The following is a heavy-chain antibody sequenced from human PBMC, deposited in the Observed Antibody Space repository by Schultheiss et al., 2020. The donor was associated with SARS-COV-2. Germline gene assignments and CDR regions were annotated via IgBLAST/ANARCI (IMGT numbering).Heavy chain of an antibody. CDR2: INPNSGGT. D-gene: IGHD6-19*01. CDR1: GYTFTGYY. Sequence: ASVKVSCKASGYTFTGYYMHWVRQAPGQGLEWMGWINPNSGGTNYAQKFQGRVTMTTDTSSSTAYLELRSLRPDDTAVYYCARDLDGSGWDHYHDGMDAWGQGTTVTVSS. CDR3: ARDLDGSGWDHYHDGMDA. V-gene: IGHV1-2*02. J-gene: IGHJ6*02.